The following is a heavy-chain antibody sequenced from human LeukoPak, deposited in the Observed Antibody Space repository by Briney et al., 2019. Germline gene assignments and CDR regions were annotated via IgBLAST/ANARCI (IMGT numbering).Heavy chain of an antibody. CDR2: IYYSGST. Sequence: PSETLSLTCTVSGGSISSSSYYWGWIRQPPGKGLEWIGSIYYSGSTYCNPSLKSRVTISVDTSKNQFSLKLSSVTAADTAVYYCAREEDYYDSSAVNDYWGQGTLVTVSS. V-gene: IGHV4-39*07. J-gene: IGHJ4*02. D-gene: IGHD3-22*01. CDR3: AREEDYYDSSAVNDY. CDR1: GGSISSSSYY.